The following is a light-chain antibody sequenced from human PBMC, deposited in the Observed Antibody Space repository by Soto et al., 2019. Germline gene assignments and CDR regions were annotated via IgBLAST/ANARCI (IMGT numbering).Light chain of an antibody. J-gene: IGKJ5*01. CDR3: QQSYSTPIT. CDR2: AAS. V-gene: IGKV1-39*01. CDR1: QSISNY. Sequence: DIQMTQSPSSLSASVGDKVTITCRASQSISNYLSWYHQKPGNAPKLLIYAASSLQSGVPSRFSGSGSGTDFTLTISSLQPEDFATYYCQQSYSTPITFGQGTRLEIK.